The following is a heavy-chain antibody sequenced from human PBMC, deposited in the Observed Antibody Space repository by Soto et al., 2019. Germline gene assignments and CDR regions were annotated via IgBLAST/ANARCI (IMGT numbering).Heavy chain of an antibody. Sequence: QVQLVQSGAEVKKPGASVKVSCKASGYTFTSYYMHWMRQAPAQGLELMGIINPCGGSTSYAQKYQGRGNMTRHMSTSTVYMAPGSFRRDAAAVYCCARERPNCGLDCHHYYYYCRDAWGQGTTVIFAS. CDR1: GYTFTSYY. CDR2: INPCGGST. D-gene: IGHD2-21*02. V-gene: IGHV1-46*01. CDR3: ARERPNCGLDCHHYYYYCRDA. J-gene: IGHJ6*02.